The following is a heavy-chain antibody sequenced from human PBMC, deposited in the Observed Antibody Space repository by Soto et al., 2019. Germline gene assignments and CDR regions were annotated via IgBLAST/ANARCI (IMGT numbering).Heavy chain of an antibody. V-gene: IGHV3-53*01. Sequence: PGGSLRLSCAASGFTVSSNYMSWVRQAPGKGLEWVSVIYSGGSTYYADSVKGRFTISRDNSKNTLYLQMNSLRAEDTAAYYCAKERSRSLWSGSPYYYGMDVWGQGTTVTVSS. CDR3: AKERSRSLWSGSPYYYGMDV. J-gene: IGHJ6*02. CDR2: IYSGGST. CDR1: GFTVSSNY. D-gene: IGHD3-3*01.